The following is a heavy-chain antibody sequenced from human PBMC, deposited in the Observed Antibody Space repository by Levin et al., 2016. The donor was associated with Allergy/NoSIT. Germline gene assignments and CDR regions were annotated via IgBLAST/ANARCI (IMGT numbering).Heavy chain of an antibody. Sequence: SETLSLTCAVYGGSFSGYYWSWIRQPPGKGLEWIGEINHSGSTNYNPSLKSRVTISVDTSKNQFSLKLSSVTAADTAVYYCARGRSFGSGSSSFFRRWGQGTLVTVSS. CDR3: ARGRSFGSGSSSFFRR. V-gene: IGHV4-34*01. CDR1: GGSFSGYY. CDR2: INHSGST. D-gene: IGHD6-6*01. J-gene: IGHJ4*02.